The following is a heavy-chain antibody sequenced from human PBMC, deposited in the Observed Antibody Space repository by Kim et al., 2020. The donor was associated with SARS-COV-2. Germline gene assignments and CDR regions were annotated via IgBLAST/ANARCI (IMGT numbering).Heavy chain of an antibody. CDR2: INHSGST. Sequence: SETLSLTCAVYGGSFSGYYWSWIRQPPGKGLEWIGEINHSGSTNYNPSLKSRVTISVNTSKNQFSLKLSSVTAADTAVYYCARDHPPRFGGYEHNWFDP. D-gene: IGHD5-12*01. CDR1: GGSFSGYY. V-gene: IGHV4-34*01. J-gene: IGHJ5*02. CDR3: ARDHPPRFGGYEHNWFDP.